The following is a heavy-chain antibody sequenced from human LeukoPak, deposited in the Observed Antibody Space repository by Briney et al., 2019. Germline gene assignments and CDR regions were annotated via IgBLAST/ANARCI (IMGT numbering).Heavy chain of an antibody. D-gene: IGHD3-9*01. CDR3: AKGPTYDILTGYYHY. Sequence: PGGSLRLSCAASGFTLSSYWMHWVRQAPGKGLEWVSGISWNSGSIGYADSVKGRFTISRDNAKNSLYLQMNSLRAEDTALYYCAKGPTYDILTGYYHYWGQGTLVTVSS. CDR1: GFTLSSYW. J-gene: IGHJ4*02. CDR2: ISWNSGSI. V-gene: IGHV3-9*01.